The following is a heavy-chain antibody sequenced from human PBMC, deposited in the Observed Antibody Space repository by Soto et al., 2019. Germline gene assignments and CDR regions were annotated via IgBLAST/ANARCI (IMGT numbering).Heavy chain of an antibody. D-gene: IGHD4-17*01. CDR1: GFTFSDYY. CDR3: ARVLGSDYGDLLDY. Sequence: VGSLRLSSAASGFTFSDYYMSWIRQAPGKGLEWVSYISSSGSTIYYADSVKGRFTISRDNAKNSLYLKMNSLRAEDTAVYYCARVLGSDYGDLLDYWGQGTLVTVSS. V-gene: IGHV3-11*01. CDR2: ISSSGSTI. J-gene: IGHJ4*02.